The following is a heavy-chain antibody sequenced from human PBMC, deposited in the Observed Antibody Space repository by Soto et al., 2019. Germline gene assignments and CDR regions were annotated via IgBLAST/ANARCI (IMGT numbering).Heavy chain of an antibody. Sequence: EVQLLESGGGLVQPGGSLRLSCAASGFTFSSYAMSWVRQAPGKGLEWVSAISGSGGSTYYADSVKGRFTISRDNSKNTLYLQMNSLRAEDTAVYYCANLQPYDILTGVWFDPWGQGTLVTVSS. V-gene: IGHV3-23*01. CDR2: ISGSGGST. CDR1: GFTFSSYA. CDR3: ANLQPYDILTGVWFDP. D-gene: IGHD3-9*01. J-gene: IGHJ5*02.